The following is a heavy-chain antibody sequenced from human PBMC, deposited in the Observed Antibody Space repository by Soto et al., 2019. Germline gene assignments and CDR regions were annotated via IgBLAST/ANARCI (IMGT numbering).Heavy chain of an antibody. CDR3: ARMSVVVVNTSWTAMSTGRGDFDL. J-gene: IGHJ2*01. CDR2: VNHSGTT. D-gene: IGHD2-15*01. CDR1: GGSFSGYY. V-gene: IGHV4-34*02. Sequence: QVQLQQWGAGLLKPSETLSLTCAVSGGSFSGYYWTWIRQSPGKGLEWIGEVNHSGTTNYNPSLKGRVTISTDKSKYEFTVKLSSVTAADTDVYYCARMSVVVVNTSWTAMSTGRGDFDLWGRGTLVTVSS.